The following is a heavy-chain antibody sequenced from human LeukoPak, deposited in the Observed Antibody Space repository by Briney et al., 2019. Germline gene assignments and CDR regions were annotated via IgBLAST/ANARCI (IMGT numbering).Heavy chain of an antibody. Sequence: PSETLSLTCTVSGGSISSGGYYWSWIRQPPGKGLEWIGEINHSGSTNYNPSLKSRVTISVDTSKNQFSLKLSSVTAADTAVYYCARTDGYNLMRFVPRVGWFDPWGQGTLVTVSS. J-gene: IGHJ5*02. CDR1: GGSISSGGYY. CDR2: INHSGST. V-gene: IGHV4-39*07. CDR3: ARTDGYNLMRFVPRVGWFDP. D-gene: IGHD5-12*01.